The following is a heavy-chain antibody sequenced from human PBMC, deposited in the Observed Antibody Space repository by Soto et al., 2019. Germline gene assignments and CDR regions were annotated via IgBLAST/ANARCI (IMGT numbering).Heavy chain of an antibody. D-gene: IGHD3-10*01. V-gene: IGHV3-30*04. J-gene: IGHJ4*02. CDR3: AGRSGSSDY. CDR1: GFTFSNYT. Sequence: LRLSCAASGFTFSNYTMHWVRQAPGKGLEWVALISYDEIDKYFADAVKGRFTISRDNSKNTLYLQMDSPRAEDTAVYYCAGRSGSSDYWGRGTLVTVSS. CDR2: ISYDEIDK.